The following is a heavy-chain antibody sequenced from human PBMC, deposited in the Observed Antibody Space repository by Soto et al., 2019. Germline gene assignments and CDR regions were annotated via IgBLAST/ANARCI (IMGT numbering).Heavy chain of an antibody. CDR1: GFSFSSYA. CDR2: IRNDGSNE. Sequence: PGGSLRLSCQTSGFSFSSYAMHWVRQAPGKGLQWVGVIRNDGSNEYYADSVKGRFTVSRDNPKHTLYLQMNSLRAEDTAVYYCAKGPAGGDTHRSADYWGQGALVTVSS. CDR3: AKGPAGGDTHRSADY. D-gene: IGHD3-16*01. J-gene: IGHJ4*02. V-gene: IGHV3-30*04.